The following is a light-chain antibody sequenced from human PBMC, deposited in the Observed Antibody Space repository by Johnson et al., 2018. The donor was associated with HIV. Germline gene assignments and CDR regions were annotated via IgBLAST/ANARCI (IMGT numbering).Light chain of an antibody. J-gene: IGLJ1*01. V-gene: IGLV1-51*01. CDR1: GSNIGNNY. CDR2: DNN. CDR3: GTWDSGLSGGLYL. Sequence: QSVLTQPPSVSAAPGQKVTISCSGSGSNIGNNYVSWYQQLPGTAPKLLIYDNNKRPSGIPDRFSGSKSGTSATLGITGLQTGDEADYYCGTWDSGLSGGLYLFGPGTKVTVL.